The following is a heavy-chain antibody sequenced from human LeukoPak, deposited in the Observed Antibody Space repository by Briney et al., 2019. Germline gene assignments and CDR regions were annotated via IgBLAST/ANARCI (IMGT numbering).Heavy chain of an antibody. CDR2: IKQDGSEK. CDR1: GFTFSSYW. V-gene: IGHV3-7*03. D-gene: IGHD5-24*01. J-gene: IGHJ4*02. CDR3: AKGRVPATIKYYFDY. Sequence: GGSLRLSCAASGFTFSSYWMSWVRQAPGKGLEWVANIKQDGSEKYYVDSVKGRFTISRDNAKNSLYLQMNSLSAEDTAFYYCAKGRVPATIKYYFDYWGQGTLVTVSS.